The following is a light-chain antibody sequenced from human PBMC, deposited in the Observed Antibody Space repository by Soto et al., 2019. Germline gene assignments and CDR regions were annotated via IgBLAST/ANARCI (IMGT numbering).Light chain of an antibody. CDR2: EVT. CDR3: SSYTSGTTVVV. CDR1: YSDVGGYNY. Sequence: QSVLTQPASVSGSPGQSITISCTGTYSDVGGYNYVSWYQQHPGKAPKLIISEVTNRPSGVSNRFSGSKSGNTASLSISGLQAEDEADYYCSSYTSGTTVVVFGGGTKLTVL. V-gene: IGLV2-14*01. J-gene: IGLJ2*01.